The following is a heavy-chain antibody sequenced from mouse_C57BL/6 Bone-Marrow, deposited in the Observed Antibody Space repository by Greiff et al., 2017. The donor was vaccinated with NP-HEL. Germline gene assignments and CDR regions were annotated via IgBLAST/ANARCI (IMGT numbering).Heavy chain of an antibody. CDR2: ISDGGSYT. CDR1: GFTFSSYA. D-gene: IGHD2-4*01. Sequence: EVKLMESGGGLVKPGGSLKLSCAASGFTFSSYAMSWVRQTPEKRLEWVATISDGGSYTYYPDNVKGRFTISRDNAKNNLYLQMSHLKSEDTAMYYCARDYDYDVGFAYWGQGTLVTVSA. CDR3: ARDYDYDVGFAY. J-gene: IGHJ3*01. V-gene: IGHV5-4*01.